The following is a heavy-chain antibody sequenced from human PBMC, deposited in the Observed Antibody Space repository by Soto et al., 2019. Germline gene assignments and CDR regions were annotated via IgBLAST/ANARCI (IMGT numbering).Heavy chain of an antibody. D-gene: IGHD2-15*01. CDR1: GYTFTSYG. V-gene: IGHV1-18*01. Sequence: QVQLVQSGAEVKKPGASVKVSCKASGYTFTSYGISWVRQAPGQGLEWMGWISAYNGNTNYAQKLQGRVTMTTDTXTXTXYXELRXLRSXXXAVXXXXXXXXXXXXXXXXXXCYRVENDAFDIWGQGXMVTVSS. CDR3: XXXXXXXXXXXXXXXCYRVENDAFDI. J-gene: IGHJ3*02. CDR2: ISAYNGNT.